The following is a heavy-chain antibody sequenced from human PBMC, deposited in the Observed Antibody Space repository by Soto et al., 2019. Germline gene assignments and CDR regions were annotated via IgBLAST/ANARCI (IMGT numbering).Heavy chain of an antibody. D-gene: IGHD2-15*01. J-gene: IGHJ6*02. Sequence: NPSETLSLTCTVSGGSISSYYWSWTRQPPGKGLEWIGYIYYSGSTNYNPSLKSRATISVDTSKNQFSLKLSSVTAADTAVYYCARDPRGAKVRGCSGGSCRPGYYGMDVWGQGTTVTVSS. CDR3: ARDPRGAKVRGCSGGSCRPGYYGMDV. CDR2: IYYSGST. V-gene: IGHV4-59*01. CDR1: GGSISSYY.